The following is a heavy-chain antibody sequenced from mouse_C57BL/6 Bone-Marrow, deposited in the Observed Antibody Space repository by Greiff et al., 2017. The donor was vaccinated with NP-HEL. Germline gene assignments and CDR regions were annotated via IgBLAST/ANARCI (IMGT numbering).Heavy chain of an antibody. J-gene: IGHJ1*03. CDR2: IRNKANGYTT. CDR1: GFTFTDYY. Sequence: EVQGVESGGGLVQPGGSLSLSCAASGFTFTDYYMSWVRQPPGKALEWLGFIRNKANGYTTEYSASVKGRFTISRDNSQSILYLQMNALRAEDSATYYCASVYYDYDGYFDVWGTGTTVTVSS. V-gene: IGHV7-3*01. D-gene: IGHD2-4*01. CDR3: ASVYYDYDGYFDV.